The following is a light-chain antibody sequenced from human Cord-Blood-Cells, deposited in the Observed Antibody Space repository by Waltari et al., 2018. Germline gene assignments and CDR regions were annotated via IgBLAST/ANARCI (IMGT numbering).Light chain of an antibody. J-gene: IGLJ3*02. V-gene: IGLV2-23*01. CDR2: EGS. CDR1: SRDVGSYNL. Sequence: QSALTQPASVSGSPGQSITISCTGTSRDVGSYNLVSWYQQHPGKAPKRMIYEGSKRPSGVSNRFSGSKSGNTASLTISGLQAEDEADYYCCSYAGSSTYWVFGGGTKLTVL. CDR3: CSYAGSSTYWV.